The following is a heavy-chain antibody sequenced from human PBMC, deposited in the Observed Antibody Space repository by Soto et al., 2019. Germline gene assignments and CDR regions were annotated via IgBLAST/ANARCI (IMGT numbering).Heavy chain of an antibody. CDR1: GYSFRNYG. J-gene: IGHJ5*02. CDR2: INPDSGIT. Sequence: QVQLVQSGTEVKKPGASVQVSCKASGYSFRNYGISWVRQAPGQGPEWMGYINPDSGITNYARKVQGRVTMTTDTPTSTSYMELRSLRSDDTAVYYCARVVVRNNWFEPWGQGTLVSVSS. D-gene: IGHD6-6*01. CDR3: ARVVVRNNWFEP. V-gene: IGHV1-18*01.